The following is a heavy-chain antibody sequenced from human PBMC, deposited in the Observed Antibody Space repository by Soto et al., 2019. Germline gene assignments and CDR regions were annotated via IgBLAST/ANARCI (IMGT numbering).Heavy chain of an antibody. J-gene: IGHJ3*02. CDR3: TTGRGYSGYDSAFDI. CDR2: IKSKTDGGTT. V-gene: IGHV3-15*01. CDR1: GFTFSNAW. D-gene: IGHD5-12*01. Sequence: GGSLRLSCAASGFTFSNAWMSWVRQAPGKGLEWVGRIKSKTDGGTTDYAAPVKGRFTISRDDSKNTLYLQMNSLKTEDTAVYYCTTGRGYSGYDSAFDIWGQGTMVTVSS.